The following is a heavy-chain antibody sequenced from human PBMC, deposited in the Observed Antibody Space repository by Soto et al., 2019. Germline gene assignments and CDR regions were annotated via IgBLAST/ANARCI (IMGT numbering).Heavy chain of an antibody. CDR1: GFTFSSNS. CDR3: ANTIAARTHYYYGMDV. Sequence: GSLRLSCAASGFTFSSNSMNWVRQAPGKGLEWISYISSSSSTIYADSVKGRFTISRDNSKNTLYLQMNSLRAEDTAVYYCANTIAARTHYYYGMDVWGQGPTVTVSS. D-gene: IGHD6-6*01. CDR2: ISSSSSTI. J-gene: IGHJ6*01. V-gene: IGHV3-48*01.